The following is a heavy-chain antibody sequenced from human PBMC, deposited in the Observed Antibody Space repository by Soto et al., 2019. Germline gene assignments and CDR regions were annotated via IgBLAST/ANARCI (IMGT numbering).Heavy chain of an antibody. V-gene: IGHV4-31*03. J-gene: IGHJ5*02. Sequence: QVQLQESGPGLVKPSQTLSLTCTVSGGSISSGGYYWSWIRQHPGKGLEWIGYIYYSGTTYYNPSLKSRFTISVDTSKNQFSLKLSSVTAADTAVYYCARGDGLRENWFDPWGQGTLVTVSS. CDR3: ARGDGLRENWFDP. D-gene: IGHD5-12*01. CDR2: IYYSGTT. CDR1: GGSISSGGYY.